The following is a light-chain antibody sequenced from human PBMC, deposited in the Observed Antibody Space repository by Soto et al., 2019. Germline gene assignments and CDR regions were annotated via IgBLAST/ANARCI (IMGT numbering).Light chain of an antibody. J-gene: IGLJ3*02. CDR3: ISYTSSSTPWV. V-gene: IGLV2-8*01. CDR2: EVD. CDR1: SSDVGGYNY. Sequence: QSALTQPPSASGSPGQSVTISCTGTSSDVGGYNYVSWYQHHPGKAPKLIIYEVDERPSGVPDRFSGSKSGNTASLTISGLQAEDEADYYCISYTSSSTPWVFGGGTKLTVL.